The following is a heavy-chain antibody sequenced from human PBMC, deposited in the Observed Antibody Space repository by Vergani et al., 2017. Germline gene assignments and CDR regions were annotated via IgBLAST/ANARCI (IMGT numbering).Heavy chain of an antibody. CDR3: ARAAAAVPGRFDP. CDR1: GGTFSSYT. CDR2: IIPILGIA. D-gene: IGHD6-13*01. V-gene: IGHV1-69*02. Sequence: QVQLVQSGAEVKKPGSSVKVSCTASGGTFSSYTISWVRQAPGQGLEWMGRIIPILGIANYAQKFQGRVTITADKSTSTAYMELSSLRSEDTAVYYCARAAAAVPGRFDPWGQGTLVTVSS. J-gene: IGHJ5*02.